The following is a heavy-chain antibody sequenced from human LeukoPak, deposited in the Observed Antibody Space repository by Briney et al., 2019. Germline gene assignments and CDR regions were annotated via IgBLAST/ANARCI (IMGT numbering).Heavy chain of an antibody. Sequence: SETLSLTCTVSGGSISSSSYYWGWIRQPPGKGLEWIGSIYYSGSTYYNPSLKSRVTISVDTSKNQFSLKLSSVTAADTAVYYCARDPGMTTVTGFDYWGQGTPVTVSS. V-gene: IGHV4-39*07. D-gene: IGHD4-11*01. CDR1: GGSISSSSYY. CDR3: ARDPGMTTVTGFDY. CDR2: IYYSGST. J-gene: IGHJ4*02.